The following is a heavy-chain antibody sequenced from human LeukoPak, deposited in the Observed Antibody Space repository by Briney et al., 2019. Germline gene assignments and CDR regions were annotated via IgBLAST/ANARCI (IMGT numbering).Heavy chain of an antibody. Sequence: SETLSLTCTVSGYSISSGYYWGWIRQPPGKGLEWIGSIYHSGSTYYNPSLKSRVTISVDTSKNQFSLKLSSVTAADTAVYYCAREDRDYDILTGYYDYYYYYMDVWGKGTTVTVSS. J-gene: IGHJ6*03. V-gene: IGHV4-38-2*02. CDR3: AREDRDYDILTGYYDYYYYYMDV. CDR2: IYHSGST. D-gene: IGHD3-9*01. CDR1: GYSISSGYY.